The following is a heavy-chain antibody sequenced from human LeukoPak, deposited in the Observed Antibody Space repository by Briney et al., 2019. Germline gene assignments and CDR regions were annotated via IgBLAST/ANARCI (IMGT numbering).Heavy chain of an antibody. CDR3: AELGITMIGGV. V-gene: IGHV3-9*01. J-gene: IGHJ6*04. CDR2: INWNGGDR. CDR1: GFTFDDYA. Sequence: PGRSLRLSCAASGFTFDDYAMHWVRQSPGKGLEWVSGINWNGGDRGYADSVKGRFTISRDNAKNSLYLQMNSLRAEDTAVYYCAELGITMIGGVWGKGTTVTISS. D-gene: IGHD3-10*02.